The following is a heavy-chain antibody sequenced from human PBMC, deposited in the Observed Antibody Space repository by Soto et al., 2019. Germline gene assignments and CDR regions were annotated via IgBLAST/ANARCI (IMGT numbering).Heavy chain of an antibody. CDR2: ITNTGTNA. CDR1: GFSFSDYS. D-gene: IGHD5-12*01. V-gene: IGHV3-21*02. J-gene: IGHJ4*02. Sequence: EVQLVESGGGLVRPGGSLRLSCTASGFSFSDYSFNWVRQAPGKGLEWVSSITNTGTNAYYADSVKGRFTISKDSADNSLILQMTSLRAEDTAVYHCARARGNDWHSDYWGQGTLVTVSS. CDR3: ARARGNDWHSDY.